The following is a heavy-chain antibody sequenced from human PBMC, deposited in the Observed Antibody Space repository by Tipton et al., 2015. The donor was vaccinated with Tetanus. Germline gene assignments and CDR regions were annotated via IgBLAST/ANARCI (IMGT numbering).Heavy chain of an antibody. V-gene: IGHV3-33*01. Sequence: SGFTFSSYGMHWVRQAPGKGLEWVAVIWYDGSNKYYADSVKGRFTISRDNSKNTLYLQMNSLRAEDTAVYYCARSSITGTTRDAFDIWGQGTMVTVSS. J-gene: IGHJ3*02. D-gene: IGHD1-14*01. CDR2: IWYDGSNK. CDR1: GFTFSSYG. CDR3: ARSSITGTTRDAFDI.